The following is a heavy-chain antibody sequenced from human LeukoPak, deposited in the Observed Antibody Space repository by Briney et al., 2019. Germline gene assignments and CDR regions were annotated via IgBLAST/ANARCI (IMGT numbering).Heavy chain of an antibody. CDR1: GFTFSSHG. CDR2: ISYDGSNK. D-gene: IGHD1-14*01. CDR3: ASAKSSRTRTRLADY. J-gene: IGHJ4*02. V-gene: IGHV3-30*03. Sequence: GGSLRLSCAASGFTFSSHGMHWVRQAPGKGLEWVAVISYDGSNKYYADSVKGRFTISRDNSKNTLYLQMNSLRAEDTAVYYCASAKSSRTRTRLADYWGQGTLVTVSS.